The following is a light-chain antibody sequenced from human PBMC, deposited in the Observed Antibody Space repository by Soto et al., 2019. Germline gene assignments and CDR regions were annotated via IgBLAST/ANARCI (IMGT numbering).Light chain of an antibody. V-gene: IGLV1-40*01. Sequence: QSVLTQTPSVSGAPGQRVTISCTGSSSNIGAGYDVHWYQQLPGTAPKLLIYGNSNRPSGVPDRFSGSKSGTSASLAITGLQAEDEADYYCQSYDSSLGYVFGTGTKLTVL. CDR2: GNS. CDR1: SSNIGAGYD. J-gene: IGLJ1*01. CDR3: QSYDSSLGYV.